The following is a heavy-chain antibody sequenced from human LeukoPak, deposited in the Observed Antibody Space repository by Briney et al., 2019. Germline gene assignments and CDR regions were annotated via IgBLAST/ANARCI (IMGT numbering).Heavy chain of an antibody. CDR2: IYYTGST. CDR1: GGSVSSSSYY. V-gene: IGHV4-39*01. J-gene: IGHJ3*02. CDR3: ARSGWYKGAFDI. D-gene: IGHD6-19*01. Sequence: SETLSLTCTVSGGSVSSSSYYWGWIRQPPGEGLEWIATIYYTGSTYYNPSLKSRVTISVDTSKNQFSLKLNSVTAADTAVYYCARSGWYKGAFDIWGQGTMVTVSS.